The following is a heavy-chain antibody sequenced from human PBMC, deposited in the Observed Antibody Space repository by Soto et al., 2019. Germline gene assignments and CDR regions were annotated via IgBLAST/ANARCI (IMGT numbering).Heavy chain of an antibody. J-gene: IGHJ4*02. CDR1: GFTFSSYA. CDR3: ARAWLQSFFDY. Sequence: PGGSLRLSCAASGFTFSSYAMSWVRQAPGKGLEWVSAISGSGGSTNYADSVKGRFTISRDNAKNSLYLQMNSLRAEDTAVYYCARAWLQSFFDYWGQGTLVTVSS. CDR2: ISGSGGST. D-gene: IGHD5-12*01. V-gene: IGHV3-23*01.